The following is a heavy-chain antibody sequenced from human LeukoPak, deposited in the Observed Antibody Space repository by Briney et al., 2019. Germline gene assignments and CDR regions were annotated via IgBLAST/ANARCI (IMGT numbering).Heavy chain of an antibody. CDR1: GFTFSSYS. V-gene: IGHV3-21*01. J-gene: IGHJ1*01. Sequence: GGSLRLSCAASGFTFSSYSMNWARQAPGKGLEWVSSISSSSSYIYYADSVKGRFTISRDNAKNSLYLQMNSLRAEDTAVYYCARGPSIAAAGPQYFQHWGQGTLVTVSS. CDR2: ISSSSSYI. CDR3: ARGPSIAAAGPQYFQH. D-gene: IGHD6-13*01.